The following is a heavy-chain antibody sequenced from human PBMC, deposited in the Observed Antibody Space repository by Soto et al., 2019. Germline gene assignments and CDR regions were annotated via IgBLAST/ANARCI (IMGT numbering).Heavy chain of an antibody. CDR3: AKQRAGYGSGSDTYYFDF. J-gene: IGHJ4*02. Sequence: EVQLLESGGGLVQPGGSLRLSCLTSGFTFNTYAMNWVRQAPGKGLEWVSALSGSGGTTYYADSVRGRFTISRDNSKNTLFLQMNSLRAEDTALYYCAKQRAGYGSGSDTYYFDFWGQGTLVTVSS. V-gene: IGHV3-23*01. CDR1: GFTFNTYA. CDR2: LSGSGGTT. D-gene: IGHD3-10*01.